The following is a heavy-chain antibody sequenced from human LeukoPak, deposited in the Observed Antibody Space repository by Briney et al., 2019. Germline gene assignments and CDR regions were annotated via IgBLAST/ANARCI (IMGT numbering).Heavy chain of an antibody. J-gene: IGHJ4*02. CDR2: INHNSGGT. D-gene: IGHD2-2*01. Sequence: ASVKVSCKASGYTFTGYYMHWVRQAPGQGLEWMGWINHNSGGTNYAQKFQGRVTMTRDTSISTAYMELSRLRSDDTAVYYCARGLGYCSSTSCYAGETTVNTFDYWGQGTLVTVSS. CDR1: GYTFTGYY. V-gene: IGHV1-2*02. CDR3: ARGLGYCSSTSCYAGETTVNTFDY.